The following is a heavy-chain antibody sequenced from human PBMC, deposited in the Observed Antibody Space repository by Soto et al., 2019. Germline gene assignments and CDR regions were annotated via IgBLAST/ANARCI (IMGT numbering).Heavy chain of an antibody. D-gene: IGHD1-26*01. CDR3: ARSSKGGRGYFDY. CDR2: IIPIFGTA. Sequence: ASEKITCKASGGTFSSYSISWVRLAPGQGLEWMGGIIPIFGTANYAQKFQGRVTITADESTSTAYMELSSLRSEDTAVYYCARSSKGGRGYFDYCRQGPLATVSS. V-gene: IGHV1-69*13. CDR1: GGTFSSYS. J-gene: IGHJ4*02.